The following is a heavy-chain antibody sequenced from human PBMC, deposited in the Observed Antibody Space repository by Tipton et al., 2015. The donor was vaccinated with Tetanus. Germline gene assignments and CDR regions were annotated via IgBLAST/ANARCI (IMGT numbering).Heavy chain of an antibody. Sequence: LRLSCTVSGDSVSSGSYYWSWIRQPPGKGLEWIGYIYYSGSTHYNPSLKSRVTISVDTSKDQFSLKLSSVTAADTAVYYCARYYDSSGYYRRRYTSSFDYWGQGTLVTVSS. V-gene: IGHV4-61*01. CDR2: IYYSGST. CDR3: ARYYDSSGYYRRRYTSSFDY. J-gene: IGHJ4*02. D-gene: IGHD3-22*01. CDR1: GDSVSSGSYY.